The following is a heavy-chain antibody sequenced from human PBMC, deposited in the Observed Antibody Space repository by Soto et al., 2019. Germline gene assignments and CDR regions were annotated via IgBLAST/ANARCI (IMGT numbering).Heavy chain of an antibody. CDR3: ARRGSGSYYDY. J-gene: IGHJ4*02. CDR2: ISGRGGST. Sequence: EVQLLESGGGLVQPGGSLRLSCAASGFTFSSYATRWVRQSPGKGLEWVSAISGRGGSTYYADSVKGRFTISRDNSKNTLYLQMNSLRAEDTAVYYCARRGSGSYYDYWGQGTLVTVSS. V-gene: IGHV3-23*01. CDR1: GFTFSSYA. D-gene: IGHD1-26*01.